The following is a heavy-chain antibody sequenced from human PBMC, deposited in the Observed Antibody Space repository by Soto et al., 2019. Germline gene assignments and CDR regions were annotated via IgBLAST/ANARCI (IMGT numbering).Heavy chain of an antibody. Sequence: EVQLVESGGGLVQPGGSLRLSCAASGFSVSSNYMTWVRKAQGKGLEWVSDIYSGGRTFYADSVKGRFTISRDNSKNTLYLQMNSLRAEDTAVYYCAREREYAFDIWGQGTMVTVSS. CDR2: IYSGGRT. V-gene: IGHV3-66*01. J-gene: IGHJ3*02. D-gene: IGHD3-10*01. CDR3: AREREYAFDI. CDR1: GFSVSSNY.